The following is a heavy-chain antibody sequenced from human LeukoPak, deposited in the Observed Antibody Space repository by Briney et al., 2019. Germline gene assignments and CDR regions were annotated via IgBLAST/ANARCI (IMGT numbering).Heavy chain of an antibody. J-gene: IGHJ3*02. CDR3: ARSVELPTIPTDAFDI. Sequence: SETLSHTCTVSSGSISSYYWSWIRQPPGKGLGWIGFISYSGGTNYNPSLNSRVTISVDTSKNQFSLKLNSVTAADTAVYYCARSVELPTIPTDAFDIWGQGTMVTVSS. CDR2: ISYSGGT. V-gene: IGHV4-59*01. CDR1: SGSISSYY. D-gene: IGHD5-24*01.